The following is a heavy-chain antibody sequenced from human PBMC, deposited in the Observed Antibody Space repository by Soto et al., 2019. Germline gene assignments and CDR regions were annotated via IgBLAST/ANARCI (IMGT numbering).Heavy chain of an antibody. Sequence: PSETLSLTCTVSGGSISSGGYYWSWIRQHPGKGLEWIGYIYYSGSTYYNPSLKSRVTISVDTSKNQFSLKLSSVTAADTAVYYGARTNYDFWSGYYYWGQGTLVTVSS. CDR1: GGSISSGGYY. J-gene: IGHJ4*02. CDR3: ARTNYDFWSGYYY. D-gene: IGHD3-3*01. V-gene: IGHV4-31*03. CDR2: IYYSGST.